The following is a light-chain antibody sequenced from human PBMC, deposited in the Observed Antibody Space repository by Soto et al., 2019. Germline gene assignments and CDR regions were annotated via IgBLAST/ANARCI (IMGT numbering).Light chain of an antibody. CDR3: QQRSVWPPT. CDR2: DAS. V-gene: IGKV3-11*01. J-gene: IGKJ1*01. Sequence: EIVLTQSPATLSLSPGERATLSCRASQSVFSYLAWYQQKPGQAPRLLIYDASNRATGVPARFSGSGSGTDFTLTISSLEPEDFAVYYCQQRSVWPPTFGQGTKVDIK. CDR1: QSVFSY.